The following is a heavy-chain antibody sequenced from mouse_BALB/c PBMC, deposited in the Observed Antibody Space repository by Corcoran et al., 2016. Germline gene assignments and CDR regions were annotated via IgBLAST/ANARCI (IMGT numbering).Heavy chain of an antibody. Sequence: EVQLQQSGPELVKPGASVKMSCKASGYTFTDYYMKGEKQSHGKSLEWIGDINPNNGGTSYNQKFKCKATLTVDKSSSTAYMQLNSLTSEDYGVYYCSSDCYWYFDVWGAGTTVTVSS. V-gene: IGHV1-26*01. CDR3: SSDCYWYFDV. CDR1: GYTFTDYY. D-gene: IGHD2-4*01. CDR2: INPNNGGT. J-gene: IGHJ1*01.